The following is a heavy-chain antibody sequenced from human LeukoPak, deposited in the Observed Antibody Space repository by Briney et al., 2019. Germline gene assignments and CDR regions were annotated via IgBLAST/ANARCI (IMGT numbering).Heavy chain of an antibody. CDR3: ARGSIRFTPMYYFDY. CDR1: GGTFSSYA. J-gene: IGHJ4*02. CDR2: IIPIFGTA. Sequence: GASVKVSCKASGGTFSSYAISWVRQAPGQGLEWMGGIIPIFGTANYAQKFQGRVTITADESTSTAYMELSSLRSDDTAVYYCARGSIRFTPMYYFDYWGQGTLVTVSS. D-gene: IGHD3-10*01. V-gene: IGHV1-69*13.